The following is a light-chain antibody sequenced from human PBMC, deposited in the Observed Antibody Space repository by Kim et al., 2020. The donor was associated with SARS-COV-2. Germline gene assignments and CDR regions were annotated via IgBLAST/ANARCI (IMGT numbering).Light chain of an antibody. V-gene: IGKV3-20*01. J-gene: IGKJ1*01. Sequence: SPGESATLSCRASQSVSSSYLAWYQQKSGQAPRLLIYDASSRATGIPDRFSGSGSGTDFTLTIRRLEPEDFAVYYCQQYGSSPWTFGQGTKVEIK. CDR2: DAS. CDR1: QSVSSSY. CDR3: QQYGSSPWT.